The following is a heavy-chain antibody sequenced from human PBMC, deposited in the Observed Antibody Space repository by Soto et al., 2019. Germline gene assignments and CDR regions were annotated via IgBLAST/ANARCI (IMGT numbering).Heavy chain of an antibody. Sequence: EVQLVESGGGLVQPGGSLKLSCATSGFTFSGAAMHWVRQASGKGLEWVGRVRSKGNNYATSYLASVIGRFTISRDDSKNTAYLQMNSLKTEDTAVYYCTRQDPLTAVENDAFDVWGQGTTVTVSS. CDR3: TRQDPLTAVENDAFDV. V-gene: IGHV3-73*01. D-gene: IGHD2-21*02. J-gene: IGHJ3*01. CDR2: VRSKGNNYAT. CDR1: GFTFSGAA.